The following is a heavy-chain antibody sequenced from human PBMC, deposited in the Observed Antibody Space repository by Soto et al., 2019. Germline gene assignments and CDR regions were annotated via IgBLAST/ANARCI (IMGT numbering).Heavy chain of an antibody. V-gene: IGHV3-53*01. J-gene: IGHJ4*02. D-gene: IGHD3-10*01. CDR3: ARLFRDRSAYTDY. CDR1: GFTVSSNY. Sequence: GGSLRLSCAASGFTVSSNYMSWVRQAPGKGLEWVSVIYSGGSTYYADSVKGRFTISRDNSKNTLYLQMNSLRAEDTAVYYCARLFRDRSAYTDYWGQGTLVTVSS. CDR2: IYSGGST.